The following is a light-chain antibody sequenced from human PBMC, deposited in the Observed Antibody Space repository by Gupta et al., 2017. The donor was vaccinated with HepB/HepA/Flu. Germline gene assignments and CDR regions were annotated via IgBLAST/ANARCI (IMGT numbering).Light chain of an antibody. CDR2: KDT. CDR1: VLPNQY. V-gene: IGLV3-25*03. J-gene: IGLJ1*01. CDR3: QSADSSGTFYV. Sequence: SPELTQPPSVSASPGQTARITCSGDVLPNQYAYWYQQKPGQAPVLIVYKDTERPPGTPERFSGSSSGATVTLTISGVQAEDEADYYCQSADSSGTFYVFGTGTKVSIL.